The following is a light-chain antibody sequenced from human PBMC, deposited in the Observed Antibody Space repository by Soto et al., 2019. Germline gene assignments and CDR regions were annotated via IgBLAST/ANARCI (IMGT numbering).Light chain of an antibody. CDR2: HAS. CDR1: QDIYNY. J-gene: IGKJ3*01. CDR3: QKYYSVVFT. Sequence: DIQMTQSPSSLSASVGDRVTITCRASQDIYNYLAWYQQRPGQVPKLLNYHASTLQSGVPSRFSGSGSGTDFTLTISSLQREDVATYYCQKYYSVVFTFGPGTKVAIK. V-gene: IGKV1-27*01.